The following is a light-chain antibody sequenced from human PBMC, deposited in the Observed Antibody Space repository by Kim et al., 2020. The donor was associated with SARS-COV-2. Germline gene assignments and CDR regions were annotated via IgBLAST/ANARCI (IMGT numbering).Light chain of an antibody. Sequence: APGKMARITCDANNIGSNAVHWYQQHPGQAPVLVIHYNDDRPSGIPDRFSGSNSGNTATLVITRVEAGDEADYYCQVWDGSSDSAVFGGGTKLTVL. CDR1: NIGSNA. J-gene: IGLJ3*02. CDR2: YND. V-gene: IGLV3-21*04. CDR3: QVWDGSSDSAV.